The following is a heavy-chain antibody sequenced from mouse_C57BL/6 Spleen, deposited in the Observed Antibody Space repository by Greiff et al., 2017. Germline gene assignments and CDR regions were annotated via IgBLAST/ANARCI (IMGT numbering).Heavy chain of an antibody. CDR3: ARMYSYYSWFAY. D-gene: IGHD2-12*01. Sequence: QVTLKEPGPGILQPSQTLSLTCSFSGFSLSTFGMGVGWIRQPSGKGLEWLAHIWWDDDKYYNPALKSRLTNSKDTSKSQVFLKIDNVDTAATATYYGARMYSYYSWFAYWGQGTLVTVSA. CDR1: GFSLSTFGMG. CDR2: IWWDDDK. J-gene: IGHJ3*01. V-gene: IGHV8-8*01.